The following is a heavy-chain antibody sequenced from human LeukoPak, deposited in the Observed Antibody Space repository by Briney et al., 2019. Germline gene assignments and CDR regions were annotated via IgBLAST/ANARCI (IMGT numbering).Heavy chain of an antibody. CDR3: ARIFYYDSSGLNFDY. Sequence: GGSLRLSCAASGFKFYDYGMNWVRQAPGKGLEWVSSISSSSSYIYYADSVKGRFTISRDNAKNSLYLQMNSLRAEDTAVYYCARIFYYDSSGLNFDYWGQGTLVTVSS. CDR2: ISSSSSYI. CDR1: GFKFYDYG. V-gene: IGHV3-21*01. J-gene: IGHJ4*02. D-gene: IGHD3-22*01.